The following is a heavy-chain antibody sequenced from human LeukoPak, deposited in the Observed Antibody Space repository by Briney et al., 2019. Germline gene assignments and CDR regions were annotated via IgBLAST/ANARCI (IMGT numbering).Heavy chain of an antibody. CDR3: AGRTYCSSTSCLNDY. D-gene: IGHD2-2*01. CDR2: IYTSGST. CDR1: GGSISSYY. Sequence: KPSETLSLTCTVSGGSISSYYWSWLRQPAGKGLEWIGRIYTSGSTNYNPSLKSRVTMSVDTSKNQFSLKLSSVTAADTAVYYCAGRTYCSSTSCLNDYWGQGTLVTVSS. V-gene: IGHV4-4*07. J-gene: IGHJ4*02.